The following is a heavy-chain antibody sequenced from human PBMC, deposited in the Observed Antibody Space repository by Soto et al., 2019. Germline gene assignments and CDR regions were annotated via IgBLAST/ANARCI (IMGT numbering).Heavy chain of an antibody. V-gene: IGHV3-64*01. J-gene: IGHJ5*02. D-gene: IGHD2-15*01. CDR2: ISSNGGST. CDR1: GFTFSSYA. Sequence: GGSLRLSCAASGFTFSSYAMHWVRQAPGKGLEYVSAISSNGGSTYYANSVKGRFTISRDNSKNTLYLQMGSLRAEDMAVYYCARTQFYCSGGSCYPRPGWFDPWGQGTLVTVSS. CDR3: ARTQFYCSGGSCYPRPGWFDP.